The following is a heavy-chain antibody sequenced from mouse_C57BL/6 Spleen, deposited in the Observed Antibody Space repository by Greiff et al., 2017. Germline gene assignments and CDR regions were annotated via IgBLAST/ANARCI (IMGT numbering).Heavy chain of an antibody. CDR3: ARMGNYGSSDGGFDY. V-gene: IGHV3-3*01. CDR2: TFYSGTT. CDR1: GFPINSDCY. D-gene: IGHD1-1*01. J-gene: IGHJ2*01. Sequence: EVKLMESGPSLVRPSQSLSLTCTVTGFPINSDCYRFWIRQFPGNKLEFIGYTFYSGTTYYNPSLESRTYISRDTSKNPFSLKLSYLTTEDTATYYCARMGNYGSSDGGFDYWGQGTTLTVSS.